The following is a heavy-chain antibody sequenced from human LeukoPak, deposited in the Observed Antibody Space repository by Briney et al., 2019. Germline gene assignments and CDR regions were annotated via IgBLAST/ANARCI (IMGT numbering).Heavy chain of an antibody. J-gene: IGHJ4*02. CDR2: IYYSGST. V-gene: IGHV4-59*08. CDR3: ARRRLYSNYADED. D-gene: IGHD4-11*01. Sequence: SETLSLTCTVSGDSISSHYWSWIRQPPGKGLEWIGYIYYSGSTNYNPSLKSRVTISVDTSMNQFSLKLSSVTAADTAVYYCARRRLYSNYADEDWGQGTLVSVSS. CDR1: GDSISSHY.